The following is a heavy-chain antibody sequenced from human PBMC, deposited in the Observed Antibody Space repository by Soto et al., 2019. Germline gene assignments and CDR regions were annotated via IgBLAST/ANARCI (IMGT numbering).Heavy chain of an antibody. D-gene: IGHD6-19*01. J-gene: IGHJ4*02. CDR2: IKQDGGDK. CDR3: ARVQSLAGVY. V-gene: IGHV3-7*05. CDR1: GFTFSNYW. Sequence: GGSLRLSCAASGFTFSNYWMSWVRQAPGKGLEWVANIKQDGGDKYYVDSVQGRFSISRDNAKNSLYLHMNSLRGEDTAVYYCARVQSLAGVYWGQGTLVTVSS.